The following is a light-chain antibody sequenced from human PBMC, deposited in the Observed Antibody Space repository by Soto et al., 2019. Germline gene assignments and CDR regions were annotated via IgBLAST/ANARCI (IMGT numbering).Light chain of an antibody. Sequence: EIVLTQSPGILSLSPGEGATLSCRASQSVSSSYLAWYQQRLGQAPRLLIYGASSRATGIPDRFSGSGSGKDFTLTISRLELEDFEVYYCQKFGISPLTFGGGTRVDIK. CDR1: QSVSSSY. CDR3: QKFGISPLT. V-gene: IGKV3-20*01. CDR2: GAS. J-gene: IGKJ4*01.